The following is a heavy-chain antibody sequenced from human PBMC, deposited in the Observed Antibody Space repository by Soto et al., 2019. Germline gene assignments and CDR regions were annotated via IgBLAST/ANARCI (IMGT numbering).Heavy chain of an antibody. CDR1: GGSFSGYY. D-gene: IGHD5-18*01. J-gene: IGHJ4*02. CDR3: ARRRGYSYGSLDY. CDR2: INHSGST. V-gene: IGHV4-34*01. Sequence: PSEALSGTCAVHGGSFSGYYWIWIGRPPGKGLEWIGEINHSGSTNYNPSLKSRVTISVDTSKNQFSLKLSSVTAADTAVYYCARRRGYSYGSLDYWGQGTLVTVSS.